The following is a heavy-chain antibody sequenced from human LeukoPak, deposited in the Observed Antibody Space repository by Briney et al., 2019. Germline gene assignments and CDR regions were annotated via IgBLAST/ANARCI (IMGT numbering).Heavy chain of an antibody. J-gene: IGHJ5*02. V-gene: IGHV3-64*01. CDR1: GFTFSSYA. CDR2: ISSNGGST. Sequence: HAGGFLRLSCAASGFTFSSYAMHWVRQAPGKGLEYVSAISSNGGSTYYANSVKGRFTISRDNSKNTLYLQMDSLRAEDTAVYHCARGTGPVSTKGGRLDPWGQGTLVTVSS. CDR3: ARGTGPVSTKGGRLDP. D-gene: IGHD5/OR15-5a*01.